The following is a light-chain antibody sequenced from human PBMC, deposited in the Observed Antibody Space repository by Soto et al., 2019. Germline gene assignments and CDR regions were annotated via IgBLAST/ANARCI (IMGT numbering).Light chain of an antibody. Sequence: EIVLTQSPATLSLSPGARATLSCRASQSVSSYLAWYQQKPGQAPMLLLYDASNRATGIPVSLSGSGSCTDFTLTITSLEPEDFAVYYCQQRNNWPLLTFGQGTRLEIK. CDR2: DAS. J-gene: IGKJ5*01. V-gene: IGKV3-11*01. CDR1: QSVSSY. CDR3: QQRNNWPLLT.